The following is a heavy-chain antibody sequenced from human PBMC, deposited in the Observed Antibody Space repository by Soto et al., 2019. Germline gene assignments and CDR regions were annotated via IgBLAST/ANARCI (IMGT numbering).Heavy chain of an antibody. V-gene: IGHV4-4*07. J-gene: IGHJ6*02. CDR3: ARDREAGYNFYYGMDV. Sequence: TSETLSLTCSVSGADINTYSWTWILQPAGKGLEWIGRIYTSASINYNPSLKGRVTLSVDTSTNQVSLRLASVTAAETAIYYCARDREAGYNFYYGMDVWGQGTTVTVSS. D-gene: IGHD6-19*01. CDR2: IYTSASI. CDR1: GADINTYS.